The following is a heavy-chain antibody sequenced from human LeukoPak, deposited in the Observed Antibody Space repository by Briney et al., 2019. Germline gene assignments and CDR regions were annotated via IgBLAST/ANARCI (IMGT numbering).Heavy chain of an antibody. J-gene: IGHJ4*02. Sequence: PGGSLRLSCVASGLTFNSHSMSWVRQAPGVGLEWVSVVSTNGDVTFYADSVKGRFTISRDNSKNTLFLQMNSLRAEDTAVYYCAKLSLSGRSQSADYWGQGTLVTVSS. V-gene: IGHV3-23*01. CDR1: GLTFNSHS. CDR2: VSTNGDVT. D-gene: IGHD3-10*01. CDR3: AKLSLSGRSQSADY.